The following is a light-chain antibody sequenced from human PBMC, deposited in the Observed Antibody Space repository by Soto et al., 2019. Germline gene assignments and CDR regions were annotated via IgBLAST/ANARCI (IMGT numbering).Light chain of an antibody. CDR2: EVR. Sequence: QSVLTQPASVSGSPGQSITISCTGTSSDVGGHDYVSWYQQHPGKAPKLIIYEVRNRPSGASNRFSGSKSGNTASLTISGLQAEDEADYYCSSYSSTTLVFGTGTKVTVL. CDR3: SSYSSTTLV. V-gene: IGLV2-14*01. CDR1: SSDVGGHDY. J-gene: IGLJ1*01.